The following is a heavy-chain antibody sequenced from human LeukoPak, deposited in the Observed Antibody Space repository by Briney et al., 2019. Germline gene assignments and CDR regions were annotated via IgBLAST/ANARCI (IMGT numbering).Heavy chain of an antibody. Sequence: ASVKVSCKASGYTFTGYYMHWVRQAPGQGLEWMGWINPNSGGTNYAQEFQGRVTMTRDTSISTAYMELSRLRSDDTAVYYCARGVYSGSPFDWFDPWGQGTLVTVSS. V-gene: IGHV1-2*02. CDR1: GYTFTGYY. CDR2: INPNSGGT. CDR3: ARGVYSGSPFDWFDP. J-gene: IGHJ5*02. D-gene: IGHD1-26*01.